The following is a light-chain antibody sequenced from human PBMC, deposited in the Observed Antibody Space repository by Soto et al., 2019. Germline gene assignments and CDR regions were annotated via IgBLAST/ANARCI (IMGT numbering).Light chain of an antibody. CDR2: DAS. CDR3: QQLNGYPFT. CDR1: QGIVSY. Sequence: IQLTQSPSSLSASVGDRVTITCRASQGIVSYLAWHQQKPGKAPKLLIYDASTLQSGVPSRFSGSGSGTDSTLTISSLQPEDFATYYCQQLNGYPFTFGPGTKVDI. J-gene: IGKJ3*01. V-gene: IGKV1-9*01.